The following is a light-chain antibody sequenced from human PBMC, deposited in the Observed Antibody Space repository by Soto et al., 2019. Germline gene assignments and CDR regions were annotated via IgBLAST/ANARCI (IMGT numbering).Light chain of an antibody. CDR3: MQALQTKT. CDR1: QSLLHSNGYNY. CDR2: LGS. Sequence: DIVMTQSPLSLPVTPGEPASISCRSSQSLLHSNGYNYLDWYLQKPGQSPQFLIYLGSNRASGVPDRLSGSGSGTDFTLKISRVEAEDVWVYYCMQALQTKTFGQGTKLEIK. J-gene: IGKJ2*01. V-gene: IGKV2-28*01.